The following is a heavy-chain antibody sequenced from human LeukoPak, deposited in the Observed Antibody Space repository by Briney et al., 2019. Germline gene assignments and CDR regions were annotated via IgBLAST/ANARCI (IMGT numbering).Heavy chain of an antibody. Sequence: GESLKISCKISGYNFTNYWIGWVRQMPGKGLEWMGIIYPGDSDTRYSPSFQGQDTISADKSISTAYLQWSSLKASDTAMYYCAWYSGSYVDYWGQGTLVTVSS. CDR1: GYNFTNYW. CDR2: IYPGDSDT. J-gene: IGHJ4*02. CDR3: AWYSGSYVDY. V-gene: IGHV5-51*01. D-gene: IGHD1-26*01.